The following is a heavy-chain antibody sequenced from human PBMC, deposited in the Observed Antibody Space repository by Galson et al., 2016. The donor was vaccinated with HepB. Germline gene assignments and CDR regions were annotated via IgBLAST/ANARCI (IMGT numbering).Heavy chain of an antibody. J-gene: IGHJ5*02. D-gene: IGHD6-13*01. Sequence: SLRLSCAASGFTFNMYTMTWVRQALGKGLEWVSSITPGSTYTHFADSVKGRFTISRDDAENSLYLHMNSLRAEDTALYYCARVVTHMAAANRGFGSWGQGTQVVVSS. V-gene: IGHV3-21*01. CDR1: GFTFNMYT. CDR2: ITPGSTYT. CDR3: ARVVTHMAAANRGFGS.